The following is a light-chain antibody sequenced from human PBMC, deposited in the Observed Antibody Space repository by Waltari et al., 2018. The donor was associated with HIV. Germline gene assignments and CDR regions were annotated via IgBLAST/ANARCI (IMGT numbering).Light chain of an antibody. CDR3: GTWDNRLGSWV. Sequence: QSAMTQPPSVSAAPGQSVVISCSGSNSNIGGNSVSWYQHVPGAAPKLLLYDQAERPSTRRGLFSGSKSGTSATLVISGLQAGDEGAYYCGTWDNRLGSWVFGGGTKLTVL. V-gene: IGLV1-51*01. CDR1: NSNIGGNS. CDR2: DQA. J-gene: IGLJ3*02.